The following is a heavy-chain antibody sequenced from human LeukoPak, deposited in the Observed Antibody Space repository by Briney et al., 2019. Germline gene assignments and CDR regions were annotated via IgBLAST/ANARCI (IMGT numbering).Heavy chain of an antibody. CDR2: IFSGNGIK. CDR3: AILVLSNYGLDV. D-gene: IGHD2/OR15-2a*01. CDR1: GFTFSDYT. V-gene: IGHV3-48*02. Sequence: GGSLRLSCAASGFTFSDYTVNWVRQAPGKGLEWVSNIFSGNGIKNYADSVEGRLTISRDNAKNLVFLQMNSLRDDDTAVYYCAILVLSNYGLDVWGLGTTVTVSS. J-gene: IGHJ6*02.